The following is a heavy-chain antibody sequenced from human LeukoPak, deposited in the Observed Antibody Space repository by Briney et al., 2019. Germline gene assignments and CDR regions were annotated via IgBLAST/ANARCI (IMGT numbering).Heavy chain of an antibody. D-gene: IGHD1-14*01. Sequence: GGSLRLSCAASGFTFSTYWMAWVRQAPGKGLEWVADINHDGTEKYYVDSMKGRFTISRDNAQNSLYLQMNSLRAEDTALYYCGRDGTENQWGQGTLVTVSS. CDR3: GRDGTENQ. J-gene: IGHJ4*02. CDR1: GFTFSTYW. V-gene: IGHV3-7*05. CDR2: INHDGTEK.